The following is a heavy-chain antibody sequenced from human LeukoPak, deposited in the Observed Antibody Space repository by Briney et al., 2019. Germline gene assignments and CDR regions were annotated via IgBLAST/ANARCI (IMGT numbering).Heavy chain of an antibody. Sequence: ASVKVSCKASGYTFTSYYMHWVRQAPGQGLEWMGIINPSGGSTSYAQKFQGRDTITADESTSTAYMELSSLRSEDTAVYYCARQGKDGYNFEAFDIWGQGTMVTVSS. D-gene: IGHD5-24*01. CDR1: GYTFTSYY. J-gene: IGHJ3*02. V-gene: IGHV1-46*01. CDR2: INPSGGST. CDR3: ARQGKDGYNFEAFDI.